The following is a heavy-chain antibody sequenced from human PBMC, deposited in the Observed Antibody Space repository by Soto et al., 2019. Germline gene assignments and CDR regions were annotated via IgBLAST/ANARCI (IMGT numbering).Heavy chain of an antibody. J-gene: IGHJ5*02. V-gene: IGHV4-59*13. CDR2: IYYSGST. CDR1: GGSISSYY. D-gene: IGHD1-1*01. Sequence: SETLSLTCTVSGGSISSYYWSWIRQPPGKGLEWIGYIYYSGSTNYNPSLKSRVTISVDTSKNQFSLKLSSVTAADTAVYYCARRYGPGINWFDPWGQGTLVTVSS. CDR3: ARRYGPGINWFDP.